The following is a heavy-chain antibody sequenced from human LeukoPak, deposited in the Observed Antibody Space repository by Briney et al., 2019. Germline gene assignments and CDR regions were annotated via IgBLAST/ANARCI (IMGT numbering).Heavy chain of an antibody. CDR2: LTQFFRRA. J-gene: IGHJ5*02. D-gene: IGHD3-10*01. CDR1: GGSFRTYP. CDR3: ATSESGRSWDWFAP. Sequence: SVKVSCKASGGSFRTYPISWVRQAPGQGLEWMGGLTQFFRRANYTQKFQGRLTITTDESSSTAYMELSDLRSDDTAVYYCATSESGRSWDWFAPWGQGTLVTVSS. V-gene: IGHV1-69*05.